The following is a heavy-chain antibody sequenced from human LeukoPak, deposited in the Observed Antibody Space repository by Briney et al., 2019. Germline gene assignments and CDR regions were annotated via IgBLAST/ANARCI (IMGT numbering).Heavy chain of an antibody. Sequence: SETLSLTCTVSGGSISSYYRSWIRQPPGKGLEWIGYIYYSGSTNYNPSLKSRVTISVDTSKNQFSLKLSSVTAADTAVYYCARGGYSLSYDYWGQGTLVTVSS. CDR1: GGSISSYY. CDR3: ARGGYSLSYDY. J-gene: IGHJ4*02. D-gene: IGHD5-18*01. V-gene: IGHV4-59*08. CDR2: IYYSGST.